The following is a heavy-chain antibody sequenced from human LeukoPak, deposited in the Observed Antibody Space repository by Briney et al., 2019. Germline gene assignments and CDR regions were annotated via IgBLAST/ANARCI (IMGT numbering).Heavy chain of an antibody. D-gene: IGHD3-22*01. CDR3: ASLNIYYYDSSGYPGGAFDI. J-gene: IGHJ3*02. CDR1: GYTFTSYG. CDR2: ISAYNGNT. Sequence: ASVKVSCKASGYTFTSYGISWVRQAPGQGLEWMGWISAYNGNTNYAQKLQGRVTMTTDTSTSTAYMELRSLRSDDTAVYYCASLNIYYYDSSGYPGGAFDIWGQGTMVTVSS. V-gene: IGHV1-18*01.